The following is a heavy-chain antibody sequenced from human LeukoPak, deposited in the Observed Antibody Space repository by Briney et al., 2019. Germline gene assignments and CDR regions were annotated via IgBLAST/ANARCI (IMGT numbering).Heavy chain of an antibody. Sequence: PGGSLRLSCAASGFTFSSYSMNWVRQAPGKGLEWVSYISSSSSTIYYADSVKGRFTISRDNAKNSLYLQMNSLRAEDTAVYYCASAPYSSSSSSPPWGQGTLVTVSS. J-gene: IGHJ5*02. CDR2: ISSSSSTI. CDR3: ASAPYSSSSSSPP. D-gene: IGHD6-6*01. V-gene: IGHV3-48*01. CDR1: GFTFSSYS.